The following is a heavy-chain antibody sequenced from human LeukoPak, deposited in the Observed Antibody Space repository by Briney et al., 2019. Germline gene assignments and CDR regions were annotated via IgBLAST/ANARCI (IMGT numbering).Heavy chain of an antibody. CDR2: INPNSGGT. CDR3: ARVSGSLPEYFQH. CDR1: GYTFTGYY. V-gene: IGHV1-2*02. D-gene: IGHD1-26*01. Sequence: ASVKVSCKASGYTFTGYYMHRVRQAPGRGLEWMGWINPNSGGTNYAQKFQGRVTMTRDTSISTAYMELSRLRSDDTAVYYCARVSGSLPEYFQHWGQGTLVTVPS. J-gene: IGHJ1*01.